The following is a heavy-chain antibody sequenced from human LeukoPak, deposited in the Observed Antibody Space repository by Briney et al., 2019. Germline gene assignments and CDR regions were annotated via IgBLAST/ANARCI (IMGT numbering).Heavy chain of an antibody. J-gene: IGHJ6*02. V-gene: IGHV3-21*01. Sequence: GGSLRLSCAASGFTFSVYSMSWIRQAPEKGLEWVSSISSTTYTYYADSVKGRFTISRDNSKNSLYQQMNSLTAEDTALYYCARDGSGWSRDVWGQGTTVTVSS. CDR1: GFTFSVYS. CDR2: ISSTTYT. CDR3: ARDGSGWSRDV. D-gene: IGHD6-19*01.